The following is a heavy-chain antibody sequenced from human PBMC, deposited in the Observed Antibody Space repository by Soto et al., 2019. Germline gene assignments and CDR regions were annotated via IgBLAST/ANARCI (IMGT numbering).Heavy chain of an antibody. D-gene: IGHD3-9*01. CDR1: GGTFSSYA. CDR2: IIPILGTA. CDR3: ARDRGNYDILTGYSPHAGWFDP. Sequence: QVQLVQSGAEVKKPGSSVKVSCKASGGTFSSYAISWVRQAPGQGLEWMGGIIPILGTANYAQKFQARVTITADESTSTAYMELSSLRSEDTAVYYCARDRGNYDILTGYSPHAGWFDPWGQGTLVTVSS. J-gene: IGHJ5*02. V-gene: IGHV1-69*01.